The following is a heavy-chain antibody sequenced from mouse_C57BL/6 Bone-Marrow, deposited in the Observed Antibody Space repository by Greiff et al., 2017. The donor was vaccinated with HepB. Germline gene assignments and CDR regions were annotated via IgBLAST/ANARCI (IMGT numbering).Heavy chain of an antibody. CDR1: GYTFTDYY. CDR2: INPYNGGT. V-gene: IGHV1-19*01. J-gene: IGHJ2*01. CDR3: ARFGYYGSSYYFDY. Sequence: VQLQQSGPVLVKPGASVKMSCKASGYTFTDYYMNWVKQSHGKSLEWIGVINPYNGGTSYNQKFKGKATLTVDKSSSTAYMELNSLTSEDSAVYYCARFGYYGSSYYFDYWGQGTTLTVSS. D-gene: IGHD1-1*01.